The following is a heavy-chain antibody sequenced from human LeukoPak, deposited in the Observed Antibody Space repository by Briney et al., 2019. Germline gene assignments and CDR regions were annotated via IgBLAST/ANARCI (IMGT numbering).Heavy chain of an antibody. J-gene: IGHJ4*02. CDR2: ISGDGGST. V-gene: IGHV3-23*01. CDR3: ARDITILGGEIGY. CDR1: GFTFSSYW. D-gene: IGHD3-3*01. Sequence: GGSLRLSCAASGFTFSSYWMSWVRQAPGKGLEWVSLISGDGGSTYYADSVKGRFTISRDNSKNTLYLQMNSLRAEDTAVYYCARDITILGGEIGYWGQGTLVRLL.